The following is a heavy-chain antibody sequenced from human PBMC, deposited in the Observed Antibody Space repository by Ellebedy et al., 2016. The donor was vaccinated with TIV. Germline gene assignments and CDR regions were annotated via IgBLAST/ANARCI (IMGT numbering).Heavy chain of an antibody. CDR2: ISYDGNYK. V-gene: IGHV3-30*03. J-gene: IGHJ4*02. CDR1: GFTFSCYG. Sequence: GESLKISCAASGFTFSCYGLHWVRPPPGKALELLAVISYDGNYKDYPDSVKGRFTISRDNAKNTLYLQMNSLRAEDTAVYYCAEGRNYYDSRAYCGYWGQGSLVTVPS. CDR3: AEGRNYYDSRAYCGY. D-gene: IGHD3-22*01.